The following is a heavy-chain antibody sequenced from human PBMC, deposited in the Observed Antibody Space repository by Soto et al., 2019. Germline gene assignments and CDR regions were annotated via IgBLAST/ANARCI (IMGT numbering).Heavy chain of an antibody. CDR2: LKSDGSGT. V-gene: IGHV3-74*03. J-gene: IGHJ4*02. Sequence: EVQLVESGGGLVQPGGSLRLSCAVSGFTFSNYWMHWVRQAPGKGLVWVSRLKSDGSGTMYADSVKGRPTISRDNAKNTLDLQMNSLRAEDTAVYYCVRGDGDYYDGNGYLGRHWGQGALGTVS. CDR3: VRGDGDYYDGNGYLGRH. CDR1: GFTFSNYW. D-gene: IGHD3-22*01.